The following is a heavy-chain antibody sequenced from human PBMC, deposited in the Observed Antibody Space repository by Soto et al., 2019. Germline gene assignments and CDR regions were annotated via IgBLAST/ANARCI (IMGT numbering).Heavy chain of an antibody. D-gene: IGHD6-19*01. Sequence: ASVKTSCMVSGYTLTELSMHWVRQAPGKGLEWMGGFDPEDGETIYAQKFQGRVTMTEDTSTDTAYMELSSLRSEDTAVYYCATVYSSGWYHPIDYWGQGTLVTSPQ. CDR1: GYTLTELS. V-gene: IGHV1-24*01. J-gene: IGHJ4*02. CDR2: FDPEDGET. CDR3: ATVYSSGWYHPIDY.